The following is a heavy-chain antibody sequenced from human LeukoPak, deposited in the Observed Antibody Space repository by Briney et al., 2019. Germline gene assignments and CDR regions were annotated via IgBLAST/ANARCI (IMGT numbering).Heavy chain of an antibody. CDR3: ARAWRDGYNYWFDP. V-gene: IGHV4-59*01. J-gene: IGHJ5*02. CDR1: GGSISSYY. CDR2: IYYSGRT. D-gene: IGHD5-24*01. Sequence: SETLSLTCTVSGGSISSYYWSWIRQPPGKGLEWIGYIYYSGRTNYNPSLKSRVTISVDTSKNQFSLKLSSVTAADTAVYYCARAWRDGYNYWFDPWGQGTLVTVSS.